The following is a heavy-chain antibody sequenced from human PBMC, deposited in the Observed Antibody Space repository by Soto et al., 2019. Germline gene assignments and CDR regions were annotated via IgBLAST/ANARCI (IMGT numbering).Heavy chain of an antibody. CDR2: IYPGDSDT. D-gene: IGHD5-12*01. J-gene: IGHJ6*02. V-gene: IGHV5-51*01. CDR3: ARRSYDLHYYYYGMDV. Sequence: GESLKISCKGSGYSFTSYWIGWVRQMPGKGLEWMGIIYPGDSDTRYSPSFQGQVTISADKSISTAYLQWSSLKASDTAMYYCARRSYDLHYYYYGMDVWGQGTTVTVSS. CDR1: GYSFTSYW.